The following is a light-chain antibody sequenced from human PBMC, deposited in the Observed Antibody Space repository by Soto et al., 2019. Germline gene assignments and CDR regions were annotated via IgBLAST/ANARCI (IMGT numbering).Light chain of an antibody. CDR2: AAS. Sequence: DIQMTQSPSSVSASVGDRVTITCRASQDINNWLAWYQQKPGKAPKLLIYAASTLQSGVPSRFSGSGSATDFTLTISSQQREDFATYSCQQANSFQLTFGGGTRVEIK. J-gene: IGKJ4*01. V-gene: IGKV1-12*01. CDR3: QQANSFQLT. CDR1: QDINNW.